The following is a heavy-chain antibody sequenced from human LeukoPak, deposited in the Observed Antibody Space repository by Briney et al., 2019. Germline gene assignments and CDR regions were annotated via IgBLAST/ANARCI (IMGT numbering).Heavy chain of an antibody. CDR3: ARGPRATATQAFDI. D-gene: IGHD2-15*01. Sequence: PSETLSLTRTVSDGSITNSYWSWIRQPAGKGLEWIGRIYTTGSTNYNPSLNSRVTMSVDTSKNQFSLKLNSVTAADTAVYYCARGPRATATQAFDIWGQGTMVTVSS. V-gene: IGHV4-4*07. J-gene: IGHJ3*02. CDR2: IYTTGST. CDR1: DGSITNSY.